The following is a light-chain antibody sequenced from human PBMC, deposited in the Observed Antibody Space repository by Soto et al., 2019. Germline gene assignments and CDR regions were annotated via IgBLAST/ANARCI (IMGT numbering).Light chain of an antibody. Sequence: IVLTQSPATLSLSPGESAALSCRASQSPSHYLAWYQQKPGQPPRLLIYDASHRATGIPVRFSGSGSGTDFTLTISSLEPEDFAVYYCQQRSNWPLTFGGGTKVDIK. CDR3: QQRSNWPLT. CDR1: QSPSHY. J-gene: IGKJ4*01. V-gene: IGKV3-11*01. CDR2: DAS.